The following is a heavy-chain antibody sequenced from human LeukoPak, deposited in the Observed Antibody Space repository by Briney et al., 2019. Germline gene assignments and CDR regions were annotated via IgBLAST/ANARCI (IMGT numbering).Heavy chain of an antibody. J-gene: IGHJ4*02. V-gene: IGHV4-39*01. CDR3: TSLYQGYYSLYDY. Sequence: SETLSLTCTVSGGSIRSTSFYWGWIRQPPGKGLEWIGSIYYTGSTYYNPSLTSRVIISVDTSKNQFSLGLTSVTVADTAVYYCTSLYQGYYSLYDYWGQGSLVTVSS. D-gene: IGHD3-22*01. CDR1: GGSIRSTSFY. CDR2: IYYTGST.